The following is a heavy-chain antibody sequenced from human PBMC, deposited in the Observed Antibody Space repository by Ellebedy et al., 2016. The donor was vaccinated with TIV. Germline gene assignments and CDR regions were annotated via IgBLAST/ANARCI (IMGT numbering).Heavy chain of an antibody. Sequence: AASVKVSCKASGGSFSSFAINWVRQAPGQGLEWMGLISAYKGDTKYSQKAQGRVVLTIDTSTNTAYMELRSLRSDDTAVYYCGRGSYIPSRGFDYWGQGTLVTVSS. CDR2: ISAYKGDT. J-gene: IGHJ4*02. D-gene: IGHD5-18*01. V-gene: IGHV1-18*01. CDR1: GGSFSSFA. CDR3: GRGSYIPSRGFDY.